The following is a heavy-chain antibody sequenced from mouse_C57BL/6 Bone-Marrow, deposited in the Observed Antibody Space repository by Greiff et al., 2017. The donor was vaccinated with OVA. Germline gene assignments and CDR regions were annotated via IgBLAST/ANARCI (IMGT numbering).Heavy chain of an antibody. Sequence: EVQLQQSGPVLVKPGASVKMSCKASGYTFTDYYMNWVKQSHGKSLEWIGVINPYNGGTSYNQKFKGKATLTVDKSSSTAYMELNSLTSEDSAVYYCARSRYGNYLKAMDYWGQGTSVTVSS. CDR3: ARSRYGNYLKAMDY. CDR1: GYTFTDYY. J-gene: IGHJ4*01. CDR2: INPYNGGT. V-gene: IGHV1-19*01. D-gene: IGHD2-1*01.